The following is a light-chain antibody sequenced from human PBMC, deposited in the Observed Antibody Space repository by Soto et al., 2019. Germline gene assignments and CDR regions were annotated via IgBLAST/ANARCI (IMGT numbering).Light chain of an antibody. J-gene: IGKJ3*01. CDR3: QQSYGLLFT. Sequence: QLTQSPSSLSASVGDRVTITCRASQPINHYLNWYQQKPGKAPKLLIYGTSSLQSGVPSRFSGSGSETDFTLTITSLQPEDFATYYCQQSYGLLFTFGPGTKVDIK. V-gene: IGKV1-39*01. CDR2: GTS. CDR1: QPINHY.